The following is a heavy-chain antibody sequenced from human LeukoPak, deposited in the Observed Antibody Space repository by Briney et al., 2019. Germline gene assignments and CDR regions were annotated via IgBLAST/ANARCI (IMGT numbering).Heavy chain of an antibody. D-gene: IGHD3-16*01. J-gene: IGHJ6*03. Sequence: ETLSLTCTVSGGSISSYYWSWIRQPPGKGLEWIGYIYYSGYTTYSPSLRSRVTISVDTSKNQFSLKLSSVTAADTAVYYCARETSQKGAHYMDVWGKGTTITISS. CDR2: IYYSGYT. CDR3: ARETSQKGAHYMDV. V-gene: IGHV4-59*01. CDR1: GGSISSYY.